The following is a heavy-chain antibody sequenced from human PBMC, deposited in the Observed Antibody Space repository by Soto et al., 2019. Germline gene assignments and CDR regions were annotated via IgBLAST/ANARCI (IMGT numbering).Heavy chain of an antibody. D-gene: IGHD3-3*01. CDR2: IYYSGST. CDR3: ARVRGGYYAHRNWFEP. J-gene: IGHJ5*02. CDR1: GGSISSSSYY. Sequence: SETLSLTCTVSGGSISSSSYYWGWIRQPPGKGLEWIRSIYYSGSTYYNPSLKSRVTISVDTSKNQFSLKLSSVTAADTAVYYCARVRGGYYAHRNWFEPWGQGTRVTVSS. V-gene: IGHV4-39*01.